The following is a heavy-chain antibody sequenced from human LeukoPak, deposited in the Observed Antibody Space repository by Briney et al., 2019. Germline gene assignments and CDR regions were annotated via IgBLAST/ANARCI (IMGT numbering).Heavy chain of an antibody. CDR1: GFTFSSYA. CDR2: ISASGGST. J-gene: IGHJ3*02. D-gene: IGHD3-9*01. V-gene: IGHV3-23*01. CDR3: PKVSPGIKTGRDAFDI. Sequence: GGSLRLSCAASGFTFSSYAMSWVRQAPGKGLEWVSSISASGGSTFYADSVKGRFTISRDNSKNTLFLQMNSLRAEDTAVYYCPKVSPGIKTGRDAFDIWGQGTMVTVSS.